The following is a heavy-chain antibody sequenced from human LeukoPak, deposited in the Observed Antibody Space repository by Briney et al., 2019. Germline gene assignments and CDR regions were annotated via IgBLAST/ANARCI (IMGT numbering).Heavy chain of an antibody. CDR3: ASDIVVVPAAQYYYYYYGMDV. CDR2: INQDGSEM. V-gene: IGHV3-7*01. CDR1: GFTFSSYW. Sequence: PGGSLRLSCAASGFTFSSYWMSWVRQAPGKGLEWVANINQDGSEMYYVDSVKGRFTISRDNSKNTLYLQMKSLRAEDTAVYYCASDIVVVPAAQYYYYYYGMDVWGQGTTVTVSS. D-gene: IGHD2-2*01. J-gene: IGHJ6*02.